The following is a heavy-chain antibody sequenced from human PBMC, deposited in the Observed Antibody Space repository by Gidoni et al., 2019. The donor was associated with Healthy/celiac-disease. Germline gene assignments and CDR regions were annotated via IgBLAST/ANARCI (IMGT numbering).Heavy chain of an antibody. D-gene: IGHD3-3*01. CDR2: ISSSLIYT. Sequence: QVQLVESGGGLVKPGGSLRLYFAASVFTFSEYYHTWIRQAPGKGLCWFSSISSSLIYTNYAESVKGRVTISRDNAKNSLYLQMNSLRAEDTAVYYCARDSCTLGTFGVVQDDAFDIWGQGTMVTVSS. J-gene: IGHJ3*02. CDR3: ARDSCTLGTFGVVQDDAFDI. V-gene: IGHV3-11*06. CDR1: VFTFSEYY.